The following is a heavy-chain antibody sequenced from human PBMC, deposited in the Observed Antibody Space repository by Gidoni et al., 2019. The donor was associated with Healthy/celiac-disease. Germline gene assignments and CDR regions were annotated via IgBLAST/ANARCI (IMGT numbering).Heavy chain of an antibody. V-gene: IGHV3-20*01. CDR1: GFPFVDYG. CDR2: INWNGGST. D-gene: IGHD3-10*01. J-gene: IGHJ6*02. CDR3: ARTYGSGSYLYYYYGMDV. Sequence: EVQLVASGGGVVRPGGSLCLSCAASGFPFVDYGMSWVRQAPGKGLEWVSGINWNGGSTGYADSVKGRFTISRDNAKNSLYLQMNSLRAEDTALYHCARTYGSGSYLYYYYGMDVWGQGTTVTVSS.